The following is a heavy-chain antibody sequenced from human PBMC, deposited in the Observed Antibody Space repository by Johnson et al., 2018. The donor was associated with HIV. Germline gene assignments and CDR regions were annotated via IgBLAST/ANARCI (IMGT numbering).Heavy chain of an antibody. Sequence: VQLVESGGGVVRPGGSLRLSCTVAGFRFDDYGMSWVRQAPGKGLEWISTINWNGGRTGYVDSLKGRFTISRDNTKNSVYLQINSPTAEDTAVYYCARESLTTSDAFDMWGQGTMVTVSS. CDR3: ARESLTTSDAFDM. CDR2: INWNGGRT. J-gene: IGHJ3*02. V-gene: IGHV3-20*04. D-gene: IGHD1-1*01. CDR1: GFRFDDYG.